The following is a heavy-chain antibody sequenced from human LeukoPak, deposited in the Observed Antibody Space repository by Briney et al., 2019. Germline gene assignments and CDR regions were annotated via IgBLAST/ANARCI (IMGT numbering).Heavy chain of an antibody. J-gene: IGHJ6*02. Sequence: GGSLRLSCAASGFTFSSYAMHWVRQAPGKGLEWVAVIWYDGCNKYYADSVKGRFTISRDNSKNTLYLQMNGLRAEDTAVYYCQSFYGMDVWGQGTTVTVSS. CDR2: IWYDGCNK. V-gene: IGHV3-33*08. CDR3: QSFYGMDV. CDR1: GFTFSSYA. D-gene: IGHD3-16*02.